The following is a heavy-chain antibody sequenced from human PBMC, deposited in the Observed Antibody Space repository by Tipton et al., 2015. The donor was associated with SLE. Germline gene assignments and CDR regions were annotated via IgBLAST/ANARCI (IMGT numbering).Heavy chain of an antibody. D-gene: IGHD7-27*01. J-gene: IGHJ2*01. CDR2: VDYSGNT. V-gene: IGHV4-31*03. CDR3: ARLSGDSTWYVDL. Sequence: TLSLTCSVSGVSISSDGYYWSWIRQHPGKGLEWIGSVDYSGNTHYNPSLRSRITISIDRSKNQFSLRLSSVTAADTAVYYCARLSGDSTWYVDLWGRGTLVTVSS. CDR1: GVSISSDGYY.